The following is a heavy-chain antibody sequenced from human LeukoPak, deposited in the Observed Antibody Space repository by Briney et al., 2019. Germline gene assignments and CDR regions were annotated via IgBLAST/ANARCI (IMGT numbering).Heavy chain of an antibody. CDR3: VKDLKYFDGSGFFDY. J-gene: IGHJ4*02. Sequence: GGSLRLSCAASGFTFDDYTMHWVRQLPGKGLEWVSLITWEGGYTDYTDSVKGRFTISRDNSKNSLYLQMNSLRAVDTALYFCVKDLKYFDGSGFFDYWGQGTLVTVSS. D-gene: IGHD3-22*01. CDR1: GFTFDDYT. CDR2: ITWEGGYT. V-gene: IGHV3-43*01.